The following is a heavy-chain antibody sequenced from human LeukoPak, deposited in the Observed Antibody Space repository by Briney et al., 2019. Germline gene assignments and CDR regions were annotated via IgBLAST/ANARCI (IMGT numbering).Heavy chain of an antibody. CDR1: GFTFSKHG. Sequence: GGSLRLSCAASGFTFSKHGMNWVRQAPGKGLEWVSSISSSSYIYYADSVKGRFTISRDNAKNSLYLQMNSLRAEDTAVYYCARGLSGSGYYRTLDYWGQGTLVTVSS. D-gene: IGHD3-22*01. V-gene: IGHV3-21*01. CDR3: ARGLSGSGYYRTLDY. CDR2: ISSSSYI. J-gene: IGHJ4*02.